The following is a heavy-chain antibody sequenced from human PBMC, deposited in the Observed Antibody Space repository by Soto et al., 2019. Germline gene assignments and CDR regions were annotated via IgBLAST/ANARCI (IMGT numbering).Heavy chain of an antibody. D-gene: IGHD2-21*02. CDR1: GFTFTHYW. V-gene: IGHV3-74*01. J-gene: IGHJ4*02. CDR3: GRGGDPDY. Sequence: GGSLRLSCVASGFTFTHYWMHWVRQAPGKGLVWVSYISSDGSNTNYADSVKGRFTISRDNAKNTLYLQMNNLRAEDTAVYYCGRGGDPDYWGQGTLVTVSS. CDR2: ISSDGSNT.